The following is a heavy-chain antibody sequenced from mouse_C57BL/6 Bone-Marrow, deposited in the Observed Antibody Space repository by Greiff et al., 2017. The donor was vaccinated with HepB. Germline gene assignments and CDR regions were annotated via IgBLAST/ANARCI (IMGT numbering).Heavy chain of an antibody. D-gene: IGHD1-1*01. CDR2: IDPEDGET. Sequence: EVKVEESGAELVKPGASVKLSCTASGFNIKDYYMHWVKQRTEQGLEWIGRIDPEDGETKYAPKFQGKATITADTSSNTAYLQLSSLTSEDTAVYYCARDTTVVAGDYWGQGTTLTVSS. V-gene: IGHV14-2*01. CDR3: ARDTTVVAGDY. CDR1: GFNIKDYY. J-gene: IGHJ2*01.